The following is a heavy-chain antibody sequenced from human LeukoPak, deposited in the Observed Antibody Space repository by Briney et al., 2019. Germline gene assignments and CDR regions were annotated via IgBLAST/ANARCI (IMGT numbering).Heavy chain of an antibody. CDR3: AKDITSYYDSSGYYYVHGAFDI. V-gene: IGHV3-9*01. Sequence: GGSLRLSCAASGFTFDDYAMHWVRQAPGKGLEWVSGTSWNSGSIGYADSVKGRFTISRDNAKNSLYLQMNSLRAEDTALYYCAKDITSYYDSSGYYYVHGAFDIWGQGTMVTVSS. CDR1: GFTFDDYA. J-gene: IGHJ3*02. CDR2: TSWNSGSI. D-gene: IGHD3-22*01.